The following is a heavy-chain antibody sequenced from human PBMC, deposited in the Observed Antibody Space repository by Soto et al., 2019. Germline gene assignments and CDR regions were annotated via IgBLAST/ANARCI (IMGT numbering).Heavy chain of an antibody. V-gene: IGHV1-69*13. D-gene: IGHD1-26*01. CDR1: LCSLKRQD. CDR2: IIALFGTP. J-gene: IGHJ4*02. Sequence: SETLPWKAFLCSLKRQDRIRVELAPGQALEWMGGIIALFGTPHYAEQSQDKVTINADECTGTAYVELRSLTSEDTVQYYCSTSRGRECYVFDYWGPGTLVTVSS. CDR3: STSRGRECYVFDY.